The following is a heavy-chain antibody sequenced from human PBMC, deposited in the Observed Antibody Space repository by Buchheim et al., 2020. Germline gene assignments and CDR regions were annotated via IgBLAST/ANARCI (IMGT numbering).Heavy chain of an antibody. CDR2: ISSGGRT. Sequence: QVQLQESGPGLVKPSGTLSLTCAISGGSISSSLWWSWVRQSPGKGLEWIGEISSGGRTNYHYNPSLGSRVTVSVEKSKNQFSLNLRSVTAADTAVYFCARGHGAGSSSDWFDPWGPGAL. V-gene: IGHV4-4*02. J-gene: IGHJ5*02. CDR1: GGSISSSLW. D-gene: IGHD3-10*01. CDR3: ARGHGAGSSSDWFDP.